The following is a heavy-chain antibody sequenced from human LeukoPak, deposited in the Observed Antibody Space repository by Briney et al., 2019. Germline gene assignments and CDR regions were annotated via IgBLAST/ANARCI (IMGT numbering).Heavy chain of an antibody. V-gene: IGHV4-34*01. D-gene: IGHD1-26*01. CDR3: ARPRIVGATKAPFDY. CDR2: INHSGST. J-gene: IGHJ4*02. CDR1: GGSFSGYY. Sequence: SETLSLTCAVYGGSFSGYYWSWIRQPPGKGLEWIGEINHSGSTNYNPSLKSRVTISVDTSKNQFPLKLSSVTAADTAVYYCARPRIVGATKAPFDYWGQGTLVTVSS.